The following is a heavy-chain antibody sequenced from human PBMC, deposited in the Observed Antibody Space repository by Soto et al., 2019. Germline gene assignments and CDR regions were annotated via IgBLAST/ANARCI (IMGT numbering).Heavy chain of an antibody. CDR1: GYTFTGYY. J-gene: IGHJ4*02. CDR2: INPNSGGT. CDR3: ARDGGVVAASTYFDY. V-gene: IGHV1-2*02. Sequence: GASVKVSCKASGYTFTGYYMHWVRQAPGQGLEWMGWINPNSGGTNYAQKFQGRVTMTRDTSISTAYMELSRLRSDDTAVYCCARDGGVVAASTYFDYWGQGTLVTVSS. D-gene: IGHD2-15*01.